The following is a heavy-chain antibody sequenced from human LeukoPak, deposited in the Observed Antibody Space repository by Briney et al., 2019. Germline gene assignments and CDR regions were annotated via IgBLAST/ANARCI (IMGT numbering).Heavy chain of an antibody. CDR2: ISYDGGNK. Sequence: PGGSLRLSCAASGFTFSTYAMHWVRQAPGKGLEWVAFISYDGGNKYYADSVKGRFTISRDSSKNTLYLQMNSLRAEDTGVYYCARKPERTKSNYGHWGFDYWGQGTLVTVSS. CDR3: ARKPERTKSNYGHWGFDY. CDR1: GFTFSTYA. V-gene: IGHV3-30-3*01. D-gene: IGHD3-10*01. J-gene: IGHJ4*02.